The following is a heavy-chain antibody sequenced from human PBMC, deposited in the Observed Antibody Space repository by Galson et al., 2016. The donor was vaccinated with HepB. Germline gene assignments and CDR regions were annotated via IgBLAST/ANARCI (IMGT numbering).Heavy chain of an antibody. CDR3: ARERGNYAYFDY. CDR1: GYTFASYG. D-gene: IGHD4-11*01. Sequence: SVKVSCKASGYTFASYGIAWVRQAPGQGLEWMGWISSYDDNIKYAQKFQGRLTMTIDSSTDTAYMELRSLRSDDTAIYYCARERGNYAYFDYWG. J-gene: IGHJ4*01. V-gene: IGHV1-18*01. CDR2: ISSYDDNI.